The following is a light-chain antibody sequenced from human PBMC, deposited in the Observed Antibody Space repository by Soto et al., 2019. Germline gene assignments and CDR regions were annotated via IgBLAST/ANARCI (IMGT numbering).Light chain of an antibody. V-gene: IGLV1-44*01. CDR1: SSNVGGNP. CDR3: ASWDDSLNGHV. J-gene: IGLJ1*01. CDR2: TNT. Sequence: SVLTHPPSCSVAPGDIFTISCSGSSSNVGGNPVNWYQHVPTTAPKLLIYTNTQRTSGVPDRFSGSNSGTSASLAISGLQSADEADYYCASWDDSLNGHVFGNGTKVNAL.